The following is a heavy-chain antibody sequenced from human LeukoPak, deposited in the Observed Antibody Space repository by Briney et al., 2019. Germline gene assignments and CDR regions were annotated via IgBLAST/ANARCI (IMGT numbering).Heavy chain of an antibody. Sequence: SETLSLTCTVYGGSFSGYYWSWIRQPPGKGLEWIGEINHSGSTNYNPSLKSRVTISVDTSKNQFSLKLSSVTAADTAVYYCARDQVGATKGIYYYYMDVWGKGTTVTVSS. J-gene: IGHJ6*03. CDR1: GGSFSGYY. CDR3: ARDQVGATKGIYYYYMDV. CDR2: INHSGST. V-gene: IGHV4-34*01. D-gene: IGHD1-26*01.